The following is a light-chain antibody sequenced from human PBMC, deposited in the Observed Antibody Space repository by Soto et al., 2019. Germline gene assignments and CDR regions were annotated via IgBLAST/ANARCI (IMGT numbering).Light chain of an antibody. CDR2: ATS. V-gene: IGKV1-39*01. CDR3: QQPRTVPPEWT. CDR1: QSIASY. Sequence: DIQMAQAPSSLSSSLGDRVTITFLAIQSIASYLNWYQQKPGKAPRPLILATSNLQSGVPSTFSGSGSGTHFTLSISSLQPEDSATYYCQQPRTVPPEWTFGQGTKVDI. J-gene: IGKJ1*01.